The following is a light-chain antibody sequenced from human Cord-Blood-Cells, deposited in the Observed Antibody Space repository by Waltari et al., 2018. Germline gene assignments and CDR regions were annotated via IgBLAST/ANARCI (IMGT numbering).Light chain of an antibody. CDR1: SSDVGGYNY. CDR2: DVS. V-gene: IGLV2-14*03. J-gene: IGLJ3*02. Sequence: QSALTQPASGSGCPGQSITISCTGTSSDVGGYNYVSWYQQHPGKAPKLMIYDVSNRSSGGSNRFSGPKSGNTASLTISGLQAEDEADYYCSSYTSSSTRVVGGGTKLTVL. CDR3: SSYTSSSTRV.